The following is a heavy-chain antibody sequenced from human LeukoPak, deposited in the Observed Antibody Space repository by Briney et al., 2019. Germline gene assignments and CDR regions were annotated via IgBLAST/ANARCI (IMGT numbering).Heavy chain of an antibody. D-gene: IGHD3-22*01. Sequence: SETLSLTCAVSGGSFSGYYWSWIRQPPGKGLEWIGEINHSGSRNYNPSLKSRVTISVDTSKNHFSLKLSSVTAADPAVYFCARGPPTDYYDSSGFYYVFDYWGQGTLVTVSS. CDR2: INHSGSR. J-gene: IGHJ4*02. CDR3: ARGPPTDYYDSSGFYYVFDY. CDR1: GGSFSGYY. V-gene: IGHV4-34*01.